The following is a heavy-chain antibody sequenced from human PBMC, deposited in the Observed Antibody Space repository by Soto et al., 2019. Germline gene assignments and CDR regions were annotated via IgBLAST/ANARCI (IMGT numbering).Heavy chain of an antibody. CDR2: IIPLFGTT. Sequence: QVQVVQSGVEVRRPGSSVKVSCKASGDTFKNCVISWVRQAPGQGLEWMGGIIPLFGTTDFAKRFQGSLTITTDESTTTAYMELSRLRSEDTATYYCAAELGFGKLSVVWGQGTTVIVSS. CDR1: GDTFKNCV. CDR3: AAELGFGKLSVV. V-gene: IGHV1-69*01. D-gene: IGHD3-10*01. J-gene: IGHJ6*02.